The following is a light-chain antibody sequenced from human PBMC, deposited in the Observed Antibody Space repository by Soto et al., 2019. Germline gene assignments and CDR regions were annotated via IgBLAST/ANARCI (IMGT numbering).Light chain of an antibody. CDR1: QSISSW. J-gene: IGKJ2*01. CDR2: KAS. V-gene: IGKV1-5*03. CDR3: QQYNTYSYT. Sequence: DIQMTQSPSTLSASVGDRVTITCRASQSISSWLAWYQQKPGKAPKLLIYKASTLESGVPSRFSGSASGTEFTLTISSLQPDDSSTYCCQQYNTYSYTFGQGTKLEIK.